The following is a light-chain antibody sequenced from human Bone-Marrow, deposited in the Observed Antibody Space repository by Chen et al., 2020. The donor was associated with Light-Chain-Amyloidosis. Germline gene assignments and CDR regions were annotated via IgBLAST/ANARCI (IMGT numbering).Light chain of an antibody. Sequence: DIQMTQAPSSLSASVGDRVNITCRASQSISSYVNWYQQKPGKAPKPLIYAASSLQSGVPSRYSGSGSGTDFTLTISSLQPEDFATYYCQQSYSTLEYTFGQGTKLEI. CDR3: QQSYSTLEYT. CDR2: AAS. J-gene: IGKJ2*01. V-gene: IGKV1-39*01. CDR1: QSISSY.